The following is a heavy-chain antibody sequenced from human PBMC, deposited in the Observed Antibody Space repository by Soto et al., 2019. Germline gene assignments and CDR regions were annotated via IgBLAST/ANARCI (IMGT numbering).Heavy chain of an antibody. D-gene: IGHD2-2*01. CDR3: ARGRGFVVVPAAISNWFDP. V-gene: IGHV1-2*02. CDR2: INPNSGGT. J-gene: IGHJ5*02. Sequence: ASVKVSCKASGYTFTGDYMHWVRQAPGQGLEWMGGINPNSGGTNYAQKFQGRFTMTRDTFISTAYMELSRLGSDETAVYYCARGRGFVVVPAAISNWFDPWGQGTLVTVSS. CDR1: GYTFTGDY.